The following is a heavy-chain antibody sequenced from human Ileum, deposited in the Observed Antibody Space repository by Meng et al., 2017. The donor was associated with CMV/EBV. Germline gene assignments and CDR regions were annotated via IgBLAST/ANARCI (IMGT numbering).Heavy chain of an antibody. Sequence: GGSLRLSCAASGFTFSSYWMSWVRQAPGKGLGWVANIKQDGSEKYYVDSVKGRFTISRDNAKNSLYLQMNSLRAEDTAVYYCARDDMVRGVIFYYYYGMDVWGQGTTVTVSS. CDR2: IKQDGSEK. D-gene: IGHD3-10*01. CDR1: GFTFSSYW. J-gene: IGHJ6*02. CDR3: ARDDMVRGVIFYYYYGMDV. V-gene: IGHV3-7*01.